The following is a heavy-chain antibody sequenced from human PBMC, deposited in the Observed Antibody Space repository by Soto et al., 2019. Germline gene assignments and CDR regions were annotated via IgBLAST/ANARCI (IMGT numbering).Heavy chain of an antibody. D-gene: IGHD6-19*01. V-gene: IGHV6-1*01. CDR2: TYYRSKWYN. CDR1: GDSVSSDSAA. Sequence: PPQTLSLTFAISGDSVSSDSAAWNLIRQSPSRGLEWLGRTYYRSKWYNDYAVSVKSRITINPDTSKNQFSLQLNSVTPEDTAVYYCARARGPPYSSAPFDYWGQGTLVTVSS. J-gene: IGHJ4*02. CDR3: ARARGPPYSSAPFDY.